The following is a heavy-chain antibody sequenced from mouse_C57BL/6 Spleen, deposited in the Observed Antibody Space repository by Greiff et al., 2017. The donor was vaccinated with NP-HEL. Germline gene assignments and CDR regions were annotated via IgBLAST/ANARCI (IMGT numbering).Heavy chain of an antibody. J-gene: IGHJ1*03. CDR3: TREITTVVEGWYFDV. V-gene: IGHV5-9-1*02. D-gene: IGHD1-1*01. CDR1: GFTFSSYA. Sequence: EVKVEESGAGLVKPGGSLKLSCAASGFTFSSYAMSWVRQTPEKRLEWVAYISSGGDYIYYADTVKGRFTISRDNARNTLYLQMSSLKSEDTAMYYCTREITTVVEGWYFDVWGTGTTVTVSS. CDR2: ISSGGDYI.